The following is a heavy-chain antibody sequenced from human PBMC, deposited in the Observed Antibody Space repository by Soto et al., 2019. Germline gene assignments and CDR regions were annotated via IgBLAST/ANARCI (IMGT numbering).Heavy chain of an antibody. Sequence: QVQLVQSGAEVKKPGSSVKVSCKASGGTFISYSINWVRQAPGQGLEWMGGIIPFFGTTSYAQKFQGRVTITADASTSTVYMELSSLTSEDTALYYCSTSVYCTFTTCYYYYGLDVWGQGTTVTVSS. D-gene: IGHD2-8*01. CDR2: IIPFFGTT. CDR3: STSVYCTFTTCYYYYGLDV. J-gene: IGHJ6*02. V-gene: IGHV1-69*01. CDR1: GGTFISYS.